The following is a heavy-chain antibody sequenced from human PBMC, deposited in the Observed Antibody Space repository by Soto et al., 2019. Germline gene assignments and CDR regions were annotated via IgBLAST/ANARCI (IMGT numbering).Heavy chain of an antibody. V-gene: IGHV3-30-3*01. CDR3: ARDPRFRSGWSDLDY. J-gene: IGHJ4*02. D-gene: IGHD6-19*01. CDR1: GFTFSSYA. Sequence: QVQLVESGGGVVQPGRSLRLSCAASGFTFSSYAMHWVRQAPGKGLEWVAVISYDGSNKYYADSVKGRFTISRDNSKNTLYLQMNSLRAEDTAVYYCARDPRFRSGWSDLDYWGQGTLVTVSS. CDR2: ISYDGSNK.